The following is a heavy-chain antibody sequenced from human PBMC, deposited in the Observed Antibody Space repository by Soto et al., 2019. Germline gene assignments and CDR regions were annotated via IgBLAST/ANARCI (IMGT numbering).Heavy chain of an antibody. CDR1: GYSFTSYW. Sequence: PGESPRISWKGAGYSFTSYWIGWVRQMTGKGLEWMGIIYPGDSDTRYSPSFQGQVTISADKSISTAYLQWSSLKASDTAMYYCARHFSNYAGTNWFDPWGQGTLVTVSS. CDR2: IYPGDSDT. V-gene: IGHV5-51*01. J-gene: IGHJ5*02. CDR3: ARHFSNYAGTNWFDP. D-gene: IGHD4-4*01.